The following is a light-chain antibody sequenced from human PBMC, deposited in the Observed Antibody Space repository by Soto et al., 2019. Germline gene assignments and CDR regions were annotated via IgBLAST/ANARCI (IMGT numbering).Light chain of an antibody. CDR3: QQYNSYSWT. CDR1: QTISSW. Sequence: DIQMTQSPSTLSASVGDRVTITCRASQTISSWLAWYQQKPGKAPKVLIYKASSLESGVPSRFSGSGSGTEFTLTISSLQPDDFAYYYCQQYNSYSWTFGQGTKVEIK. J-gene: IGKJ1*01. V-gene: IGKV1-5*03. CDR2: KAS.